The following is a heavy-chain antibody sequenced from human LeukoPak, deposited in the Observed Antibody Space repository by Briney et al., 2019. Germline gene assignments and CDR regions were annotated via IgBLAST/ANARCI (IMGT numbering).Heavy chain of an antibody. CDR1: GGSISSYY. CDR3: ARDMDHYGTDV. J-gene: IGHJ6*02. Sequence: SETLSLTCTVSGGSISSYYWSWIRQPPGKGLEWIGYIYYSGSTNYNPSLKSRVTISVDTSKNQFSLKLSSVTAADTAVYYCARDMDHYGTDVWGQGTTVTVSS. V-gene: IGHV4-59*01. CDR2: IYYSGST. D-gene: IGHD3-10*01.